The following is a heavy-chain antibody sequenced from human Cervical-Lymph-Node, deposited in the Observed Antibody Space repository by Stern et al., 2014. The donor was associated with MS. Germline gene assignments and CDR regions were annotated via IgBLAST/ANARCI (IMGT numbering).Heavy chain of an antibody. CDR2: IIPLLGVT. CDR1: GGTFSSYA. V-gene: IGHV1-69*09. J-gene: IGHJ4*02. CDR3: ARSPTAYSTYYVDF. Sequence: VQLVESGAEVKKPGSSVKVSCKASGGTFSSYAINWVRQAPGQGLEGMGRIIPLLGVTHYAQKFQDRVTITADKSTSTAYMDLSSLRSEDTALYYCARSPTAYSTYYVDFWGQGTQVTVSS. D-gene: IGHD2-15*01.